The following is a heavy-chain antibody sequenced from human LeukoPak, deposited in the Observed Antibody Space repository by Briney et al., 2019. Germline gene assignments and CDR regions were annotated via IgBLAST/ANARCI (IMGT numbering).Heavy chain of an antibody. CDR2: FYFTGST. CDR3: ARGESSGHYLR. V-gene: IGHV4-59*01. D-gene: IGHD3-22*01. Sequence: SETLSLTCTVSAGFIDNYYWTWIRQPPGKGLVWIGYFYFTGSTNYNPSLKSRVTISADTSKNQFSLKLSSVTAADTAVYFCARGESSGHYLRWGQGTLVTVSS. J-gene: IGHJ4*02. CDR1: AGFIDNYY.